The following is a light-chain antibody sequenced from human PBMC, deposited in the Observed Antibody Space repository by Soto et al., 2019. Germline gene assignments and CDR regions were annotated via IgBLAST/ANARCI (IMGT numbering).Light chain of an antibody. J-gene: IGKJ1*01. V-gene: IGKV3-15*01. CDR2: VAF. CDR1: QNVYSN. Sequence: EIVMTQSPATMSVSPGDTATLSCRASQNVYSNLAWYQQKPCQAPSLLIYVAFTRTTGIPARFSGSGSGKDLTLTISSLKSEDFAVYYCQQYTNCPLAFGQGTTLAVK. CDR3: QQYTNCPLA.